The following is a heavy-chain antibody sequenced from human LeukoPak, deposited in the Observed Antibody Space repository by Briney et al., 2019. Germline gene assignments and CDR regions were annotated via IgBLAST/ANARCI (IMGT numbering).Heavy chain of an antibody. Sequence: SETLSLTCTVSGGSISSYYWNWIRQPPGKGLEWIGYIYYTGSTNYNPSLKSRVTISLDTSTNQFSLKVSSVTVADTAVYYCARVRRGGDNSITWGQGTLVTVSS. V-gene: IGHV4-59*01. CDR2: IYYTGST. J-gene: IGHJ5*01. CDR3: ARVRRGGDNSIT. CDR1: GGSISSYY. D-gene: IGHD5-24*01.